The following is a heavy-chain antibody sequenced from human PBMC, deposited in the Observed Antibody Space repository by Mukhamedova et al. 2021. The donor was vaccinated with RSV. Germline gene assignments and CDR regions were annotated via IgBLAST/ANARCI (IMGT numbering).Heavy chain of an antibody. J-gene: IGHJ6*02. Sequence: GKGLEWVSGISWNSGSIGYADSVKGRFTISRDNAKNSLYLQMNSLRAEDTALYYCAKDKSAYYDYVWGSYRYYGMDVWGQGTTVTV. D-gene: IGHD3-16*02. V-gene: IGHV3-9*01. CDR2: ISWNSGSI. CDR3: AKDKSAYYDYVWGSYRYYGMDV.